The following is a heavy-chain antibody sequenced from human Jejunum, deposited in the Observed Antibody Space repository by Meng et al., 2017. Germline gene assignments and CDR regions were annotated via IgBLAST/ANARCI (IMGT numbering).Heavy chain of an antibody. CDR1: GFSLSSSGVG. V-gene: IGHV2-5*01. D-gene: IGHD3-10*01. CDR2: IYWNDDK. J-gene: IGHJ3*02. CDR3: AHRRYGSWGKDAFDI. Sequence: SGPTLVKPTQTLTLTCTFSGFSLSSSGVGMGWIRQPPGKALEWLALIYWNDDKRYSPSLESRLTITKDTSKNQVVLTMTNLDHVDTATYYCAHRRYGSWGKDAFDIWGQGTMVTVSS.